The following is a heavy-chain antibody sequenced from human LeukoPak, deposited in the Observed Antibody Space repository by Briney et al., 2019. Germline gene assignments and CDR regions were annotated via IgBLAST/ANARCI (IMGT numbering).Heavy chain of an antibody. CDR1: GFTFSNYF. D-gene: IGHD3-22*01. V-gene: IGHV3-23*01. CDR3: AKVQKSTYVYDSNSAMDV. J-gene: IGHJ6*01. CDR2: ISGSAGYK. Sequence: PGGSLRLSCEASGFTFSNYFMSWVRQAPGKGLEWVSGISGSAGYKYYADSVKGRFTTSRDISKRTLFLQMNSLRAEDTAVYYCAKVQKSTYVYDSNSAMDVWGEGTSVIVS.